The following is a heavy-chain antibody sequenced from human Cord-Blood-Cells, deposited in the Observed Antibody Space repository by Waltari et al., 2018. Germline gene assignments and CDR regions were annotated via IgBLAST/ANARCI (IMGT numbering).Heavy chain of an antibody. CDR2: FDPEDGET. V-gene: IGHV1-24*01. J-gene: IGHJ4*02. D-gene: IGHD3-22*01. CDR3: ATWLGDSSGYSLDY. Sequence: VQLVQSGAEVKKPGASVKVSCQVSGYTLPELSMHWVRQAPGKGLEWMGGFDPEDGETIYAQKFQGRVTMTEDTSTDTAYMELSSLRSEDTAVYYCATWLGDSSGYSLDYWGQGTLVTVSS. CDR1: GYTLPELS.